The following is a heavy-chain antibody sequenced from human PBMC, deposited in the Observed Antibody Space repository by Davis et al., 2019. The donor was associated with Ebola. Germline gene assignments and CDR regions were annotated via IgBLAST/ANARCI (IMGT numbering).Heavy chain of an antibody. V-gene: IGHV1-18*01. CDR1: GGTFSSYA. CDR3: ARDSFYDSSGY. J-gene: IGHJ4*02. CDR2: ISAYNGNT. D-gene: IGHD3-22*01. Sequence: ASVKVSCKASGGTFSSYAISWVRQAPGQGLEWMGWISAYNGNTNYAQKLQGRVTMTTDTSTSTAYMELRSLRSDDTAVYYCARDSFYDSSGYWGQGTLVTVSS.